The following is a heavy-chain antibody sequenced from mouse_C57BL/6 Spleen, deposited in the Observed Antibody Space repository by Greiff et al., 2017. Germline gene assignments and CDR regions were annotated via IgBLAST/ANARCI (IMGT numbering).Heavy chain of an antibody. CDR2: IDPSDSYT. CDR3: ASYYGSSSWFAY. V-gene: IGHV1-50*01. Sequence: QFQLQQPGAELVKPGASVKLSCKASGYTFTSYWMQWVKQRPGQGLEWIGVIDPSDSYTNYNQKFKGKATLTVDTSSSTAYMQLSSLTSEDSAVEYCASYYGSSSWFAYWGQGTLVTVSA. CDR1: GYTFTSYW. J-gene: IGHJ3*01. D-gene: IGHD1-1*01.